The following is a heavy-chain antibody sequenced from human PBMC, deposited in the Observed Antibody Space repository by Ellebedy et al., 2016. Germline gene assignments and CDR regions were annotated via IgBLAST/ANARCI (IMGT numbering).Heavy chain of an antibody. CDR2: MNPNSGNT. CDR3: ARVRGYYYGMDV. Sequence: ASVKVSCKASGYTFTSYDINWVRQATGQGLEWMGWMNPNSGNTGYAQKFQGRVTMTRNTSISTAYMELSSLSSEDTAVYYCARVRGYYYGMDVWGQGTTVTVSS. J-gene: IGHJ6*02. V-gene: IGHV1-8*01. CDR1: GYTFTSYD.